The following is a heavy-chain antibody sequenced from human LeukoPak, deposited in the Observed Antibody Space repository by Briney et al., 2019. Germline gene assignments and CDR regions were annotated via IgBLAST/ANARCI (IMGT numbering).Heavy chain of an antibody. D-gene: IGHD6-13*01. CDR1: GGSISSGGYY. CDR2: IYYSGST. CDR3: ARDGSGIAAAGYDY. Sequence: PSETLSLTCTVSGGSISSGGYYWSWIRQHPGKGLEWIGYIYYSGSTNYNPSLKSRVTISVDTSKNQFSLKLSSVTAADTAVYYCARDGSGIAAAGYDYWGQGTLVTVSS. J-gene: IGHJ4*02. V-gene: IGHV4-61*08.